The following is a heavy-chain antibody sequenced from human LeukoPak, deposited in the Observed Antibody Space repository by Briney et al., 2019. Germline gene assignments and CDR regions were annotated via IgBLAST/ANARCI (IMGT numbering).Heavy chain of an antibody. CDR3: ARETLRDSPTY. V-gene: IGHV3-7*01. D-gene: IGHD3-22*01. Sequence: GGSLRLPCAASGFTFSNYWMSWVRQAPGKGLEWVANINKDGSEKYYVDSVKGRFTISRDNAKNSLYLQMNSLRAEDTAVYYCARETLRDSPTYWGQGTLVTVSS. CDR2: INKDGSEK. J-gene: IGHJ4*02. CDR1: GFTFSNYW.